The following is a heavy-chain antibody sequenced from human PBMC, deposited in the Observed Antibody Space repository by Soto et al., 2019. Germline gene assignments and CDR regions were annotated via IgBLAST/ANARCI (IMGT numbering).Heavy chain of an antibody. CDR1: GFTFSSYG. Sequence: QVQLVESGGGVVQPGRSLRLSCAASGFTFSSYGMHWVRQAPGKGLEWVAVISYDGSNKYYADSVKGRFTISRDNSKNTLYLQMNSLRAEDTAVYYCAKWGLGFDYWGQGTLVTVSS. D-gene: IGHD7-27*01. CDR3: AKWGLGFDY. J-gene: IGHJ4*02. V-gene: IGHV3-30*18. CDR2: ISYDGSNK.